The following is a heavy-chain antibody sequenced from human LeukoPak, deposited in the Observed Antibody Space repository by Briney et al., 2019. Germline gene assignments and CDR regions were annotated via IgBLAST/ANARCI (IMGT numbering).Heavy chain of an antibody. CDR3: ARARTHPDYYEMYYFQH. D-gene: IGHD3-22*01. V-gene: IGHV1-18*01. J-gene: IGHJ1*01. Sequence: ASVKVSCKASGYTFTSYGISWVRQAPGQGLKWMGWISAYNGNTNYAQKLQGRVTMTTDTSTSTAYMELRSLRSDDTAVYYCARARTHPDYYEMYYFQHWGQGTLVTVSS. CDR2: ISAYNGNT. CDR1: GYTFTSYG.